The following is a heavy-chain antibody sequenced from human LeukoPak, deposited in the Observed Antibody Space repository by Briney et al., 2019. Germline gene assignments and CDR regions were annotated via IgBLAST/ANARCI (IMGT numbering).Heavy chain of an antibody. CDR3: ATDFCIKPETTSDCYLEY. J-gene: IGHJ4*02. D-gene: IGHD2-21*01. Sequence: GRSLRLSCAASGFTFSTYSMNWVRQAPGKGLEWVSSISSSSGYTYYADSVKGRFTISRDNAKNSLYLKMNSLRAEDTAVYYCATDFCIKPETTSDCYLEYWGQGTLVTVSS. V-gene: IGHV3-21*01. CDR2: ISSSSGYT. CDR1: GFTFSTYS.